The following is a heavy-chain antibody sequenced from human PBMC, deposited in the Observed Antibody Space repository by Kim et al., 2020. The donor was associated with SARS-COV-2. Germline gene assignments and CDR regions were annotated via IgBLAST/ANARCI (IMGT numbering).Heavy chain of an antibody. J-gene: IGHJ6*02. CDR1: GYTFTSYA. D-gene: IGHD6-13*01. V-gene: IGHV7-4-1*02. Sequence: ASVKVSCKASGYTFTSYAMNWVRQAPGQGLEWMGWINTNTGNPTYAQGFTGRFVFSLDTSVSTAYLQISSLKAEDTAVYYCARGYYSSSWFHFYGMDVWGQGTTVTVSS. CDR2: INTNTGNP. CDR3: ARGYYSSSWFHFYGMDV.